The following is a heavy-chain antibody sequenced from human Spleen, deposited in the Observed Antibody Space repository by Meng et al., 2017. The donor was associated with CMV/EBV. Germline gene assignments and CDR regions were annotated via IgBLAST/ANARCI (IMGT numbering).Heavy chain of an antibody. J-gene: IGHJ4*02. CDR3: AKGSRSGVSGATYFDY. CDR1: GFTFSSYG. Sequence: GESLKISCAASGFTFSSYGMHWVRQAPGKGLEWVAFIRYDGSNKYYADSVKGRFTISRDNSKNTLYLQMNSLGAEDTAVYYCAKGSRSGVSGATYFDYWGQGALVTVSS. V-gene: IGHV3-30*02. CDR2: IRYDGSNK. D-gene: IGHD1-26*01.